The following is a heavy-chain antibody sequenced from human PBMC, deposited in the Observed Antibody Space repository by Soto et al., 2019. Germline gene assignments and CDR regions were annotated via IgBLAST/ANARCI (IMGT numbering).Heavy chain of an antibody. J-gene: IGHJ3*01. D-gene: IGHD3-10*01. CDR1: GFTFSGKKY. Sequence: PVGSLSLSCEASGFTFSGKKYLTWVRQAPGKGPEWVSALYDTDGRFYADSVKGRFTISKDNSKNTFHLQMNSLRPDDTAVYYCATWLQREHGFDVWGLGTMVTVSS. CDR3: ATWLQREHGFDV. V-gene: IGHV3-53*01. CDR2: LYDTDGR.